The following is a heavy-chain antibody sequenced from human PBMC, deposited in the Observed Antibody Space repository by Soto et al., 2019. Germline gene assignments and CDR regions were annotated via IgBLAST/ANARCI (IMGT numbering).Heavy chain of an antibody. D-gene: IGHD4-17*01. CDR2: INPSGGST. Sequence: GASVKVSCKASGYTFTSYYMHWVRQAPGQVRECMVIINPSGGSTSYXXKFQVRVXXTRDTATSTVXMELSXRGCEDTAVYYCARSRRLPYNWFAPWGQGTLVTVSS. J-gene: IGHJ5*02. CDR3: ARSRRLPYNWFAP. V-gene: IGHV1-46*01. CDR1: GYTFTSYY.